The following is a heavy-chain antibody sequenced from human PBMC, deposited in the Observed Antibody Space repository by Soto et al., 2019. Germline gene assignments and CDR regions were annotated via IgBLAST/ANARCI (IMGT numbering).Heavy chain of an antibody. J-gene: IGHJ5*02. CDR1: GGSINNSTSF. Sequence: QLQLEESGPGLVKPSETLSLTCRVSGGSINNSTSFWGWLRQSPGKVLEWIATINYRWPAEYNPSLKSRVTISVDRSRNVLSLQMNYVTAPDTAVYYCANYFMSRPWFDTWGQGTLVTVSS. V-gene: IGHV4-39*02. D-gene: IGHD6-6*01. CDR2: INYRWPA. CDR3: ANYFMSRPWFDT.